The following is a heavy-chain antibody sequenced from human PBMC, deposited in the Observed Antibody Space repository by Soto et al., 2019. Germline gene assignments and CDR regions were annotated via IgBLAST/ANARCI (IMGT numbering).Heavy chain of an antibody. D-gene: IGHD3-9*01. CDR1: GFTFNSYS. CDR2: ISASGSTI. J-gene: IGHJ4*02. Sequence: EVQLVESGGGLVQPGGSLRLSCAASGFTFNSYSMTWVRQAPGKGLEWVSYISASGSTIYYADSVKGRFTVSRDNAKNSVYLQMNSLRDDATAVYYCARRFDWLDYWGQGTLVTVSS. CDR3: ARRFDWLDY. V-gene: IGHV3-48*02.